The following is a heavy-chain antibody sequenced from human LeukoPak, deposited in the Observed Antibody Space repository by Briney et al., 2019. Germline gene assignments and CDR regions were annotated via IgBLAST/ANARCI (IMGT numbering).Heavy chain of an antibody. J-gene: IGHJ4*02. CDR1: LDSTTSNF. CDR2: LHRSGSP. Sequence: SSETLSLTCTVSLDSTTSNFWSWVRQPPGKDLEWIGELHRSGSPNYNPSLQSRVTISIDRSRNQIVLELSSVTAADTAVYYCAREILGGFNPGAYWGQGTLVTVSS. CDR3: AREILGGFNPGAY. D-gene: IGHD1-14*01. V-gene: IGHV4-4*02.